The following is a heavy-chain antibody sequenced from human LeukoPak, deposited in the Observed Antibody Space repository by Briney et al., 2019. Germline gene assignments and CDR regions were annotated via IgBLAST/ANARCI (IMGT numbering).Heavy chain of an antibody. Sequence: VGSLRLSCAASGFSVSSYYMTWVRRAPGKGLEWVSLMYTGGSTYYADSVKGRFTISRDSSKNTVYLHMNSLRAEDTAVYYCASTPDGVWRGPDYWGQRTLVSVCS. V-gene: IGHV3-53*01. CDR2: MYTGGST. J-gene: IGHJ4*02. CDR3: ASTPDGVWRGPDY. D-gene: IGHD6-13*01. CDR1: GFSVSSYY.